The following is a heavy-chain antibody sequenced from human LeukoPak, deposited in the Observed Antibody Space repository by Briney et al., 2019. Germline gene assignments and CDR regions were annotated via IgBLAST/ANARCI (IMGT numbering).Heavy chain of an antibody. D-gene: IGHD3-10*02. J-gene: IGHJ4*02. CDR3: AKTGSLFGRFLDH. CDR1: ADSMNNYY. CDR2: MHPGGTT. Sequence: SETLSLTCSVFADSMNNYYWTWIRQPPGKGLEWVGNMHPGGTTKFYPSLEGRVTMSIDTSNKQFSLRLRSVTAADTATYYCAKTGSLFGRFLDHWGPGALVIVSS. V-gene: IGHV4-59*01.